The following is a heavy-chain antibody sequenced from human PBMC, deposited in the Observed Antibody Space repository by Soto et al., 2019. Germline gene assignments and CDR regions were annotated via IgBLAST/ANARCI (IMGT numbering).Heavy chain of an antibody. CDR3: ATMGTPATGLYYFDY. Sequence: SETLSLTCTVSGGSINSGGYSWTWIRQPPGKGLEWIGFIYHTGTTYYNPSLKSRVTISVDTSKNQFSLNLSFVTAADTAVYYCATMGTPATGLYYFDYWGQGTLVTVSS. D-gene: IGHD2-15*01. CDR1: GGSINSGGYS. V-gene: IGHV4-30-2*05. J-gene: IGHJ4*02. CDR2: IYHTGTT.